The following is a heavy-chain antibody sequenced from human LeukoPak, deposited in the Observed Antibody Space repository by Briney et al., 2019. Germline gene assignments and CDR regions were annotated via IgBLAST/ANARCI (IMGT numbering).Heavy chain of an antibody. CDR3: ARGTVGAPGFDY. D-gene: IGHD6-13*01. J-gene: IGHJ4*02. CDR2: INPDGNKK. CDR1: GLMFNGYW. Sequence: GGSLRLSCAASGLMFNGYWMHWFRQVPGKGLVWVSEINPDGNKKNYADSVWGRFTVSRDNAKDTVYLQMDRVSVGDTAVYYCARGTVGAPGFDYWGQGTLVSVSS. V-gene: IGHV3-74*01.